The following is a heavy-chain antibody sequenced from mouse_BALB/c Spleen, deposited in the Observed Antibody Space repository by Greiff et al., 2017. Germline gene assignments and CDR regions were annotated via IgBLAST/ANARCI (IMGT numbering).Heavy chain of an antibody. Sequence: EVQGVESGGGLVKPGGSLKLSCAASGFTFSSYAMSWVRQSPEKRLEWVAEISSGGSYTYYPDTVTGRFTISRDNAKNTLYLEMSSLRSEDTAMYYCARYYYGSRNAMDYWGQGTSVTVSS. V-gene: IGHV5-9-4*01. D-gene: IGHD1-1*01. J-gene: IGHJ4*01. CDR3: ARYYYGSRNAMDY. CDR1: GFTFSSYA. CDR2: ISSGGSYT.